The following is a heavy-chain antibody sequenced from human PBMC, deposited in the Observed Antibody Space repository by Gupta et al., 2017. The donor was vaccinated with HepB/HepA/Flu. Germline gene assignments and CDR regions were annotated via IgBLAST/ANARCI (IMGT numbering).Heavy chain of an antibody. D-gene: IGHD2-2*01. CDR1: GYTFTSYG. CDR2: ISAYNGNT. J-gene: IGHJ6*02. CDR3: ARDYGGPIVVVPAAIIRYYYGMDV. V-gene: IGHV1-18*01. Sequence: QVQLLQSGAEVKKPGASVKVSCKASGYTFTSYGISWVRQAPGQGLEWMGWISAYNGNTNYAQKLQGRVTMTTDTSTSTAYMELRSLRSDDTAVYYCARDYGGPIVVVPAAIIRYYYGMDVWGQGTTVTVSS.